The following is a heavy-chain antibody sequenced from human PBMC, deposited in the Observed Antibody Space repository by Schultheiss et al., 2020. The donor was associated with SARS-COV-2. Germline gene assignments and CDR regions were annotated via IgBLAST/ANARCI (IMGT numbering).Heavy chain of an antibody. V-gene: IGHV1-2*06. D-gene: IGHD5-18*01. CDR2: INPNSGGT. CDR1: GYTFTGYY. J-gene: IGHJ3*02. CDR3: ARVEVVPAAMWIHDAFDI. Sequence: GESLKISCKASGYTFTGYYMHWVRQAPGQGLEWMGRINPNSGGTNYAQKFQGRVTMTRDTSISTAYMELSSLRAEDTAVYYCARVEVVPAAMWIHDAFDIWGQGTMVTVSS.